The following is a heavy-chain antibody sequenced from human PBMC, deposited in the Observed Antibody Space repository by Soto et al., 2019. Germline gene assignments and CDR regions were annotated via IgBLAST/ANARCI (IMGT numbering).Heavy chain of an antibody. CDR1: GLTFNSHT. CDR2: ISPSGSNT. V-gene: IGHV3-23*01. CDR3: VKERSGHTYADS. Sequence: GGSLRLSCTASGLTFNSHTMSWVRQAPGTGLEWVSTISPSGSNTHYADSVKGRFTISRDNSKNTLYLQMNSLRVEDSAVYYCVKERSGHTYADSWGQGTLVTVSS. D-gene: IGHD3-3*01. J-gene: IGHJ4*02.